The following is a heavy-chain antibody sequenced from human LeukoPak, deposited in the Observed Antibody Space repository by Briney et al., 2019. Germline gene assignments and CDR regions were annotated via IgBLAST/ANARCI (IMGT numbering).Heavy chain of an antibody. CDR3: ARDLLAYCGGDCYFDY. CDR1: GFTFSSYG. Sequence: GGTLRLSCAASGFTFSSYGMSWVRQAPGKRLEWVSAISGSGGSTYYADSVKGRFTISRDNAKNSLYLQMNSLRAEDTAVYYCARDLLAYCGGDCYFDYWGQGTLVTVSS. D-gene: IGHD2-21*02. V-gene: IGHV3-23*01. J-gene: IGHJ4*02. CDR2: ISGSGGST.